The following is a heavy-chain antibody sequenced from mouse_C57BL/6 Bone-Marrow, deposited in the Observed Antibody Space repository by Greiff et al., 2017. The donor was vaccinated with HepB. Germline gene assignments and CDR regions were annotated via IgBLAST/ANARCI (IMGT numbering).Heavy chain of an antibody. CDR1: GYTFTSYW. V-gene: IGHV1-50*01. D-gene: IGHD1-1*01. CDR3: ARPVVAHWYFDV. CDR2: IDPSDSYT. Sequence: QVQLQQPGAELVKPGASVKLSCKASGYTFTSYWMQWVKQRPGQGLEWIGEIDPSDSYTNYNQKLKGKATLTVDTSSSTAYMQLSSLTSEDSAVYYCARPVVAHWYFDVWGTGTTVTVSS. J-gene: IGHJ1*03.